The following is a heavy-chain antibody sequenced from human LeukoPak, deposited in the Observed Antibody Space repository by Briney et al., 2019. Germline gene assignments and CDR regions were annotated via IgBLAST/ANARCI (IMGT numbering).Heavy chain of an antibody. CDR2: INAGNGNT. CDR1: GYTFTSYA. J-gene: IGHJ4*02. CDR3: ARGSIVVVALGY. Sequence: ASVKVSCKASGYTFTSYAMHWVRQAPGQRLEWMGWINAGNGNTKYSQKFQGRVTITRDTSASTAYMELSSLRSEDTAVYYCARGSIVVVALGYWGQGTLVIVSS. D-gene: IGHD2-2*01. V-gene: IGHV1-3*01.